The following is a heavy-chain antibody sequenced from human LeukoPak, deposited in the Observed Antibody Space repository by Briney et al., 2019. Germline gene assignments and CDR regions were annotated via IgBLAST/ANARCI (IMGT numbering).Heavy chain of an antibody. V-gene: IGHV4-38-2*01. CDR3: ARRRTMIVVVPNAFDI. CDR1: GYSISSGYY. D-gene: IGHD3-22*01. Sequence: SETLSLTCAVSGYSISSGYYWGWIRQPPGKGLEWIGSIYHSGSTYYNPSLKSRVTISVDTSKNQFSLKLSSVTAADTAVYYCARRRTMIVVVPNAFDIWGPGTMVTVSS. J-gene: IGHJ3*02. CDR2: IYHSGST.